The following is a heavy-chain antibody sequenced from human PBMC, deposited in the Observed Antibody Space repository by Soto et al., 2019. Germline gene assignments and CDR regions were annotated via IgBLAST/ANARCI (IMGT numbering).Heavy chain of an antibody. CDR2: INPNSGGT. J-gene: IGHJ6*02. D-gene: IGHD6-6*01. Sequence: ASVKVSCKASGYTFTGYYMHWVRQAPGQGLEWMGWINPNSGGTNYAQKFQGWVTMTRDTSISTAYMELSRLRSDDTAAYYCARDPGYSSSGYYYYGMDVWGQGTTVTVSS. CDR1: GYTFTGYY. V-gene: IGHV1-2*04. CDR3: ARDPGYSSSGYYYYGMDV.